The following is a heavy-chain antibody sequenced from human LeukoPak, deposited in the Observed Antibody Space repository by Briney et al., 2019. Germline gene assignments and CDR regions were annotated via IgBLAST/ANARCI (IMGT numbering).Heavy chain of an antibody. V-gene: IGHV3-30-3*01. J-gene: IGHJ5*02. CDR3: ARDLIVVVITNWFDP. CDR2: ISYDGSNK. Sequence: GGSLRLSCAASGFTLSSYAMHWVRQAPGKGLEWVAVISYDGSNKYYADSVKGRFTISRDNSKNTLYLQMDSLRAEDTAVYYCARDLIVVVITNWFDPWGQGTLVTVSS. CDR1: GFTLSSYA. D-gene: IGHD3-22*01.